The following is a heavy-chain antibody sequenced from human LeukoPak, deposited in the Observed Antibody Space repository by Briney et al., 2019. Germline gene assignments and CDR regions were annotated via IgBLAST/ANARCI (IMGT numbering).Heavy chain of an antibody. CDR2: IYTSGST. J-gene: IGHJ3*02. CDR3: ARDRVLLWFGESSLDAFDI. Sequence: SETLSLTCTASGGSISSYYWSWIRQPAGKGLEWIGRIYTSGSTNYNPSLKSRVTMSVDTSKNQFSLKLSSVTAADTAVYYCARDRVLLWFGESSLDAFDIWGQGTMVTVSS. CDR1: GGSISSYY. D-gene: IGHD3-10*01. V-gene: IGHV4-4*07.